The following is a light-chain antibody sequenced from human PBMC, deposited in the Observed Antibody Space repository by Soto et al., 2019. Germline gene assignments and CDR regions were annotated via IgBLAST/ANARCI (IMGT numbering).Light chain of an antibody. CDR3: PQYNSDLWT. CDR2: TAS. Sequence: DIQMTQSPSTLSASVGDRVTITCRASQSISSWLAWYQQKAGKAPKLLIYTASSLESGVPSRFSGSGSGTEFTLTISSLQPDDFATYDCPQYNSDLWTFGQGTKVDIK. J-gene: IGKJ1*01. V-gene: IGKV1-5*03. CDR1: QSISSW.